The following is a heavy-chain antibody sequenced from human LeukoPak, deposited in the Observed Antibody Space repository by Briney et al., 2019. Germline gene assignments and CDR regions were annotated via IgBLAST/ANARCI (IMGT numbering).Heavy chain of an antibody. CDR1: GGSFSGYY. D-gene: IGHD6-25*01. CDR3: ARGRRSGGQRLDY. Sequence: SETLSLTCAVYGGSFSGYYWSWIRQPPGKGLEWIGEINHSGSTNYNPSLKSRVSISVDTSKNQSSLKLNSVTAADTAVYYCARGRRSGGQRLDYWGQGTLVTVSS. J-gene: IGHJ4*02. CDR2: INHSGST. V-gene: IGHV4-34*01.